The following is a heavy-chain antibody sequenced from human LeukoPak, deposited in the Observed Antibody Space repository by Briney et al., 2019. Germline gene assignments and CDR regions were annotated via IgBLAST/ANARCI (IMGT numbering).Heavy chain of an antibody. CDR2: ISSSSSTI. D-gene: IGHD2-8*02. V-gene: IGHV3-48*02. CDR3: ARGGSILVVYEDHFDY. CDR1: GFTFSSYS. Sequence: GGSLRLSCAASGFTFSSYSMNWVRQAPGKGLEWVSYISSSSSTIYYADSVEGRFTISRDNAKNSLYLQMNSLRDEDTAVYYCARGGSILVVYEDHFDYWGQGTLVTVSS. J-gene: IGHJ4*02.